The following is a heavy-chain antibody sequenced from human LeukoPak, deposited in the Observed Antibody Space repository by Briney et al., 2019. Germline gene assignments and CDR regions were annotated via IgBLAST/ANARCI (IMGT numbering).Heavy chain of an antibody. D-gene: IGHD1-26*01. J-gene: IGHJ4*02. Sequence: GGSLRLSCAASGFTFSLSVMNWARQAPGMGLEWIAGITGDGNIAYYADSAKGRFRIFRDNFENTLYLEIDSLRVDDTALYYCTKDRVGTTRGGDFWGRGTLVTVSS. CDR2: ITGDGNIA. CDR1: GFTFSLSV. CDR3: TKDRVGTTRGGDF. V-gene: IGHV3-23*01.